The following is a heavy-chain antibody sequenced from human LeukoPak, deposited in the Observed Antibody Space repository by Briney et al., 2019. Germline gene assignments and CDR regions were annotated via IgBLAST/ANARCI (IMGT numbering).Heavy chain of an antibody. Sequence: ASVKVSCKASGYTFAGCYMHWVRQAPGQGLEWMGWINPNSGGTNYAQKFQGRVTMTRDTSISTAYMELSRLRSDDTAVYYCARSPVGSSALGYWGQGTLVTVSS. CDR3: ARSPVGSSALGY. CDR2: INPNSGGT. J-gene: IGHJ4*02. D-gene: IGHD3-10*01. CDR1: GYTFAGCY. V-gene: IGHV1-2*02.